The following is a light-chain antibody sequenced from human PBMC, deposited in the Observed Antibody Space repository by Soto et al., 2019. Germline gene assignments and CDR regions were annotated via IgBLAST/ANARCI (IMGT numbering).Light chain of an antibody. V-gene: IGKV3-20*01. CDR3: QQYGSSLPWT. J-gene: IGKJ1*01. CDR1: QSVSSSY. Sequence: EIGLTQSPGTLSLSPGERATLSCRASQSVSSSYLAWYQKKPGQAPRLLIYGASSRATGIPDRFSGSGSGTAFTLTISRLGPEDVAVYYCQQYGSSLPWTFGEGTKVEIK. CDR2: GAS.